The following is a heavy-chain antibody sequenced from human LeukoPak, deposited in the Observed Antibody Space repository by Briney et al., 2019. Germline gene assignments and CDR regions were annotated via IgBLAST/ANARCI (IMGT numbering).Heavy chain of an antibody. V-gene: IGHV4-39*01. CDR3: ASSGGEDVWSGYYPSYCYYGMDV. CDR1: NGSVSSRNKY. Sequence: SETLTLSCTVANGSVSSRNKYWGCIRQPPGKGLEWIGSISYSGSTYNNPSLKSRVTISVDTSKNQFSLHLSSVTAADTAVYYCASSGGEDVWSGYYPSYCYYGMDVCGQGNTVTVSS. J-gene: IGHJ6*02. D-gene: IGHD3-3*01. CDR2: ISYSGST.